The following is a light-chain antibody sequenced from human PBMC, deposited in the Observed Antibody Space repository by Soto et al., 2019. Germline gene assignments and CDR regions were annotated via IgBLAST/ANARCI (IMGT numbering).Light chain of an antibody. CDR1: QTISSW. CDR3: QHYNRYSEA. V-gene: IGKV1-5*03. CDR2: KAS. J-gene: IGKJ1*01. Sequence: DIQMTQSPSTLSGSVGDRVTITCRASQTISSWLAWYQQKPGKAPKLLIYKASTLKRGVPSRVSGSGSGTEFTLTISSRQPDDFATYYCQHYNRYSEAFGQGTKVDIK.